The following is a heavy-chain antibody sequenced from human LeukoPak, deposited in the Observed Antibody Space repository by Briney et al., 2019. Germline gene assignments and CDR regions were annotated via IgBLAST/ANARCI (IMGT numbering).Heavy chain of an antibody. CDR1: GFTFSSYA. J-gene: IGHJ4*02. Sequence: GGSLRLSCAASGFTFSSYAMSWVRQAPGKGLGLVSAISGSGGSTYYADSVKGRFTISRDNSKNTLYLQMNSLRAEDTAVYYCAKAESSSWYFDYWGQGTLVTVSS. CDR3: AKAESSSWYFDY. CDR2: ISGSGGST. V-gene: IGHV3-23*01. D-gene: IGHD6-13*01.